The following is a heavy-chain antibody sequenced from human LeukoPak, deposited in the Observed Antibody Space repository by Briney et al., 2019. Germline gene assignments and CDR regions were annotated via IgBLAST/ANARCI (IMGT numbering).Heavy chain of an antibody. CDR2: IRYDGSNK. J-gene: IGHJ5*02. Sequence: PGGSLRLSCAASGFTFSSYGMHWVRQAPGKGLEWVAFIRYDGSNKYYADSVKGRFTISRDNSKNTLYLQMNSLRAEDTAVYYCARADDQSKYRSWFDPWGQGTLVTVSS. D-gene: IGHD2/OR15-2a*01. CDR1: GFTFSSYG. V-gene: IGHV3-30*02. CDR3: ARADDQSKYRSWFDP.